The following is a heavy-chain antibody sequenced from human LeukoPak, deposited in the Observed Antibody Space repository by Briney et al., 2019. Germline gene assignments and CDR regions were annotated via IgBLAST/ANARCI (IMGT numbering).Heavy chain of an antibody. J-gene: IGHJ4*02. CDR2: VEHDGSRT. Sequence: GGSLRLSCAAAGFTFTNYWMHWVRQPPGKGLVLVSRVEHDGSRTDSADSVTGRFTISTDNARNMVYLQMNSLRAEDTAAFYCATALAWGQGTLVTVSS. CDR1: GFTFTNYW. V-gene: IGHV3-74*01. CDR3: ATALA.